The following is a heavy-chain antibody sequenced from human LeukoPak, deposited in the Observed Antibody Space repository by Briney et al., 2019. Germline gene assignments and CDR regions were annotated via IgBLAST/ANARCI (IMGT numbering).Heavy chain of an antibody. CDR1: GFTFSDFA. D-gene: IGHD3-16*01. J-gene: IGHJ3*02. CDR3: AKDAFAYNGVFDPSDI. Sequence: GGSLRLSCVVSGFTFSDFAMSWVRQTPGKRLEWVSSTDGIGGDSYYADAVKGRFTISRDDSRDTLYLQMNSLKAEDTAVYYCAKDAFAYNGVFDPSDIWGQGTMVTVSS. V-gene: IGHV3-23*01. CDR2: TDGIGGDS.